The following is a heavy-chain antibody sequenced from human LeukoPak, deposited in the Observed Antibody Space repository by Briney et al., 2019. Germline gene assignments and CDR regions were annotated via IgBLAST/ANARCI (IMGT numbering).Heavy chain of an antibody. CDR1: GGSISSSSYY. D-gene: IGHD3-10*01. Sequence: PSETLSLTCTVSGGSISSSSYYWGWIRQPPGKGLEWIGSIYYSGSTYYNPSLKSRVTISVDTSKNQFSLKLSSVTAADTAVYYCARHYGSGSYYLDYWGQGTLVTVSS. CDR3: ARHYGSGSYYLDY. CDR2: IYYSGST. V-gene: IGHV4-39*01. J-gene: IGHJ4*02.